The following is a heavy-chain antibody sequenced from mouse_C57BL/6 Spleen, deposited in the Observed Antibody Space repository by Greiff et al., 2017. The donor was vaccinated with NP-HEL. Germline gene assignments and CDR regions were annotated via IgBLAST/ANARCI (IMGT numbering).Heavy chain of an antibody. CDR3: ARGGKDFDY. CDR2: IFPGSGST. Sequence: QVQLKESGPELVKPGASVKISCKASGYTFTDYYINWVKQRPGQGLEWIGWIFPGSGSTYYNEKFKGKATLTVDKSSRTAYMLLSSLTAEDSAVYFCARGGKDFDYWGQGTTLTVSS. CDR1: GYTFTDYY. J-gene: IGHJ2*01. V-gene: IGHV1-75*01.